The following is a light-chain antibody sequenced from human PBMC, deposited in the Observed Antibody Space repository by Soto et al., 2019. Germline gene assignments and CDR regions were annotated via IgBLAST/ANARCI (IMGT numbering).Light chain of an antibody. V-gene: IGKV1-5*03. CDR3: QQYNSFPT. CDR2: RAS. Sequence: DIQMTQSPSTLSASVGGRVTITCRASQSVGTWLAWYQQKPGKAPKLLIYRASTLESGVPSRFSGSASGTDFTLTISSLQPDDFATYYCQQYNSFPTFGQGTKVDI. J-gene: IGKJ1*01. CDR1: QSVGTW.